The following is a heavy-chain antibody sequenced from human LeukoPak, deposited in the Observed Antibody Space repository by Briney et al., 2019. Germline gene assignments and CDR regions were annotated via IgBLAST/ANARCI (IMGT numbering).Heavy chain of an antibody. CDR3: ARPPTLDSSSYNSFDY. Sequence: SVKVSCKASGGTFSSYAISWVRQAPGQGLEWMGGIIPIFGTANYAQKSQGRVTITADESTSTAYMELSSLRSEDTAVYYCARPPTLDSSSYNSFDYWGQGTLVTVSS. CDR2: IIPIFGTA. V-gene: IGHV1-69*13. J-gene: IGHJ4*02. D-gene: IGHD6-6*01. CDR1: GGTFSSYA.